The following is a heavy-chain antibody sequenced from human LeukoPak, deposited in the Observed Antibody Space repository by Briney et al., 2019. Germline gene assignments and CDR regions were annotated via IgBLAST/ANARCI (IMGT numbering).Heavy chain of an antibody. V-gene: IGHV4-59*01. D-gene: IGHD5-18*01. CDR1: GGSISSYY. J-gene: IGHJ3*02. Sequence: PSETLSLTCTVSGGSISSYYWSWIRQPPGKGLEWIGYIYYSGSTNYNPSLKSRVTISVDTSKNQFSLKLSSVTAADTAVYYCARPYVDTAMARGLGPDAFDIWGQGTMVTVSS. CDR3: ARPYVDTAMARGLGPDAFDI. CDR2: IYYSGST.